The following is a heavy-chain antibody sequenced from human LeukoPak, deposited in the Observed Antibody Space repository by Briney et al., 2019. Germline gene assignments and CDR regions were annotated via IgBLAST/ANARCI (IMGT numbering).Heavy chain of an antibody. J-gene: IGHJ1*01. Sequence: GGSLRFSCAASGFTFSDYYMSWIRQAPGKGLEWVSYISSSSSYTNYADSVKGRFTISRDNAKNSLYLQMNSLRAEDTAVYYCARDALTGAEYFQHWGQGTLVTVSS. D-gene: IGHD3-9*01. CDR1: GFTFSDYY. V-gene: IGHV3-11*06. CDR3: ARDALTGAEYFQH. CDR2: ISSSSSYT.